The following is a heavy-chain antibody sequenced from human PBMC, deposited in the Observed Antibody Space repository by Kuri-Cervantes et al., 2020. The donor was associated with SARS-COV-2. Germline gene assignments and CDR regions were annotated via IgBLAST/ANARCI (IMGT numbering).Heavy chain of an antibody. D-gene: IGHD3-3*01. V-gene: IGHV3-7*04. Sequence: ETLSLTCAVYGGSFSGYYWSWIRQPPGKGLEWVANIKQDGSEKYYVDSVKGRFTISRDNAKNSLYLQMNSLRAEDTAVYYCARAVLGVVAYFDYWGQGTLVTVSS. CDR2: IKQDGSEK. J-gene: IGHJ4*02. CDR1: GGSFSGYY. CDR3: ARAVLGVVAYFDY.